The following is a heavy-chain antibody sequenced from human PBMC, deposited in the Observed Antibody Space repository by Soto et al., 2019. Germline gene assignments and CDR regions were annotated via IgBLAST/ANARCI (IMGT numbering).Heavy chain of an antibody. D-gene: IGHD3-10*01. Sequence: AASVKVSCKASRYTFTSSDINWVRQATGQGLEWMGWMNPNRGQIGYAQKFQGRVTMTRNTSISTAYMELSSLRSEDTAVYYCARDGVVRGVVVFLDSWGQGTQVTVSS. CDR3: ARDGVVRGVVVFLDS. J-gene: IGHJ5*01. CDR2: MNPNRGQI. V-gene: IGHV1-8*01. CDR1: RYTFTSSD.